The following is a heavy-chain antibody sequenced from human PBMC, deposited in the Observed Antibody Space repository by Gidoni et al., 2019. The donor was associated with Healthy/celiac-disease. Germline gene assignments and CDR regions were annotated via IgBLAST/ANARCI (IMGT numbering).Heavy chain of an antibody. CDR2: IYHSGST. CDR3: ARAESAILSDY. V-gene: IGHV4-38-2*02. J-gene: IGHJ4*02. Sequence: QVQLQESGPGLVTPSETLSLTCTVSGYSISSGYYWGWIRQPPGKGLEWIGSIYHSGSTYYNPSLKSRVTISVDTSKNQFSLKLSSVTAADTAVYYCARAESAILSDYWGQGTLVTVSS. CDR1: GYSISSGYY.